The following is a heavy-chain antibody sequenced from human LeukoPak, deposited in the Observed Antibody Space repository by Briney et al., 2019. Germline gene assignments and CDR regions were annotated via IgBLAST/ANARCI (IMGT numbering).Heavy chain of an antibody. D-gene: IGHD3-10*01. J-gene: IGHJ6*02. CDR1: GGSISSSGYY. CDR3: AQAFGSGSSYYYGMDV. CDR2: IDYSGST. V-gene: IGHV4-39*07. Sequence: SETLSLTCTVSGGSISSSGYYWGWIRQPPGKGLEWMGSIDYSGSTYYIPSLKSRLTISLDKSKNQFSLKLTSVTAADTAVYYCAQAFGSGSSYYYGMDVWGQGTTVTVSS.